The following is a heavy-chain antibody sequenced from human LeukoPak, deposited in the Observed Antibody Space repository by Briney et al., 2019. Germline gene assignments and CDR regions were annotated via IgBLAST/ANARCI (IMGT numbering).Heavy chain of an antibody. D-gene: IGHD5-18*01. V-gene: IGHV4-59*08. J-gene: IGHJ5*02. CDR1: GGSISGYY. Sequence: SETLSLTCTVSGGSISGYYWSWIRQPPGKGLEWIGYIYDSGSTDYNPSLKSRVTTSTDTSKNQFSLKLSSVTAADTAVYYCARLGDSFQYNWFDPWGQGTLVTVSS. CDR2: IYDSGST. CDR3: ARLGDSFQYNWFDP.